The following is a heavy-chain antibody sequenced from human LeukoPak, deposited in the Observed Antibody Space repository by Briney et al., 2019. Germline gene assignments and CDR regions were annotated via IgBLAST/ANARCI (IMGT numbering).Heavy chain of an antibody. J-gene: IGHJ2*01. CDR3: ARVPVAGYWCFDL. CDR2: IYYSGST. Sequence: SETLSLTCTVSGGSISSYYWSWIRQSPGKGLEWIGYIYYSGSTNYNPSLKSRVTISVDTSKNQFSLKLSSVTAADTAVYYCARVPVAGYWCFDLWGRGTLVTVSS. CDR1: GGSISSYY. V-gene: IGHV4-59*01. D-gene: IGHD6-19*01.